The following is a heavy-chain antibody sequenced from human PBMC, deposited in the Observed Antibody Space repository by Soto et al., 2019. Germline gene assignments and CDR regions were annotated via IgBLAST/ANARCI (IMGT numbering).Heavy chain of an antibody. CDR1: GGSSSGHY. CDR2: IYARGRI. CDR3: AGIGEDIYYGMGL. D-gene: IGHD2-15*01. J-gene: IGHJ6*02. Sequence: SETLSLTCTVSGGSSSGHYWNWIRQPAGKGLEWIGGIYARGRIYYNPSLKSRVTMLVDTSKNEFSLKLNSVTAAGTAVYYCAGIGEDIYYGMGLWGQGTTVTVSS. V-gene: IGHV4-4*07.